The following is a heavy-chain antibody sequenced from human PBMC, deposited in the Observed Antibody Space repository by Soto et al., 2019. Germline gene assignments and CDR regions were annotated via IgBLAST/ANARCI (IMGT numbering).Heavy chain of an antibody. CDR3: ARDSPDLHDAFDI. J-gene: IGHJ3*02. V-gene: IGHV4-31*03. Sequence: SETLSLTCTVSGGSISSGGYYWSWIRQHPGKGLEWIGYIYYSGSTYYNPSLKSRVTISVDTSKNQFSLKLSSVTAADTAVYYCARDSPDLHDAFDIWGQGTMVTVSS. CDR2: IYYSGST. CDR1: GGSISSGGYY. D-gene: IGHD3-3*01.